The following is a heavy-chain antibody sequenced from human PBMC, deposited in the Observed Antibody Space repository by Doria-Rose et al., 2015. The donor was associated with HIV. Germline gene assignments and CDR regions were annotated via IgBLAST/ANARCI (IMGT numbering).Heavy chain of an antibody. CDR3: ARIKSSRWYHKYYFDF. Sequence: QVTLKESGPVLVKPTETPTLTCTVSGVSLSSPGMGVSWIRQPPGQALEWLANNFSDDERSYKTSLKSRLTISRGTSKSQVVLTMTDMDPVDTATYYCARIKSSRWYHKYYFDFWGQGTLVIVSA. J-gene: IGHJ4*02. V-gene: IGHV2-26*01. D-gene: IGHD6-13*01. CDR1: GVSLSSPGMG. CDR2: NFSDDER.